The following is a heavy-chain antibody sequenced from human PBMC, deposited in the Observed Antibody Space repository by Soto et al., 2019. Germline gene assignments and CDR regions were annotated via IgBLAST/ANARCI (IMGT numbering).Heavy chain of an antibody. J-gene: IGHJ6*02. V-gene: IGHV3-48*03. CDR1: GFTFSSYE. D-gene: IGHD4-4*01. Sequence: VGSLRLSCAVSGFTFSSYEMNWVRQAPGKGLEWVSYIGTSGKTIYYADSVRGRFTISRDNAKNSLYLQMDSLRAEDTAVYFCARDPAIYSGKFDYGLDVWGRGTTVTVSS. CDR3: ARDPAIYSGKFDYGLDV. CDR2: IGTSGKTI.